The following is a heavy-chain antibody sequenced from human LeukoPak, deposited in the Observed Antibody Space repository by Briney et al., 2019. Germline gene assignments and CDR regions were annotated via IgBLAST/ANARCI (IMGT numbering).Heavy chain of an antibody. D-gene: IGHD6-13*01. CDR1: GFTFSSYG. Sequence: GGSLRLSCAASGFTFSSYGMHWVRQAPGKGLEWVAVMSYDGSNNYYADSVKGRFTISRDTSKNTVYLQMSSLRVDDTAVYYCAKAASSSWPSYYYGMDVWGQGTTVTVSS. V-gene: IGHV3-30*18. CDR3: AKAASSSWPSYYYGMDV. CDR2: MSYDGSNN. J-gene: IGHJ6*02.